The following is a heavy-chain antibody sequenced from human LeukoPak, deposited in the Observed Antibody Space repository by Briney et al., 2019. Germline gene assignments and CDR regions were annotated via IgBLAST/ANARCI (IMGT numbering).Heavy chain of an antibody. Sequence: GGSLRLSCAASGFTFSSYGMHWVRQAPGKGLEWVAFIRYDGSNKYYADSVKGRLTISRDNSKNTLYLQMNSLRAEDTAVYYCAKDETLMTTVTYYFDYWGQGTLVTVSS. CDR2: IRYDGSNK. V-gene: IGHV3-30*02. D-gene: IGHD4-11*01. J-gene: IGHJ4*02. CDR1: GFTFSSYG. CDR3: AKDETLMTTVTYYFDY.